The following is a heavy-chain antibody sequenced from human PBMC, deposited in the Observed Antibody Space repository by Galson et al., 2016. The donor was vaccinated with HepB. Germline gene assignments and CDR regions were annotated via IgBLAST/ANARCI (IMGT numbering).Heavy chain of an antibody. Sequence: SVKVSCKASGYTFRNYGVSWVRQAPGQGLEWMGWINPCNGNTNYAQNLQGRVTMTTDTSTSTAYMELRSLRSDDTAVYYCARDHLPLSRSGFYFDFWGQGTRVTVSS. CDR1: GYTFRNYG. J-gene: IGHJ4*02. CDR3: ARDHLPLSRSGFYFDF. CDR2: INPCNGNT. D-gene: IGHD6-25*01. V-gene: IGHV1-18*01.